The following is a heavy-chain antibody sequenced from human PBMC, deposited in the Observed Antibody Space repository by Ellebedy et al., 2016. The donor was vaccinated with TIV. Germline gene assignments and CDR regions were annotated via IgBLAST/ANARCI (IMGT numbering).Heavy chain of an antibody. V-gene: IGHV1-8*01. J-gene: IGHJ6*02. Sequence: ASVKVSCXASGYTFTTYDIHWVRQATGQGLEWMGWMNPNSGKTGYAQKFQGRVTMTRNTSISTAYLELSSLRSEDTAVYYCAKEFCTRADCYWVYGLDVWGQGTTVTVSS. CDR3: AKEFCTRADCYWVYGLDV. CDR1: GYTFTTYD. D-gene: IGHD2-21*02. CDR2: MNPNSGKT.